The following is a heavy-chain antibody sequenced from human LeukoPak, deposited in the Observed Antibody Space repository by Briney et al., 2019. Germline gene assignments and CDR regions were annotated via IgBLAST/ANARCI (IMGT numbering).Heavy chain of an antibody. V-gene: IGHV3-23*01. CDR2: ISGSGGST. CDR3: ANGVLYSYGDYYLDY. D-gene: IGHD5-18*01. Sequence: GGSLRLSCAASGFTFSSYAMSWVRQAPGKGLEWVSAISGSGGSTYYADSVKGRFTISRDNSKNTLYLQMNSLRAEDTAVYYCANGVLYSYGDYYLDYWGQGTLVTVSS. CDR1: GFTFSSYA. J-gene: IGHJ4*02.